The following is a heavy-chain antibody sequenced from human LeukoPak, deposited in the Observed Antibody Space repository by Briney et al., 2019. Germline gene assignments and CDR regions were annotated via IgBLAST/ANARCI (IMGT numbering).Heavy chain of an antibody. J-gene: IGHJ4*02. V-gene: IGHV3-23*01. CDR1: GFTFSSYG. Sequence: GGSLRLSCAASGFTFSSYGMSWVRQAPGKGLEWVSAISGSGGSTYYADSVKGRFTISRDNSKNTLYLQMNSLRAEDTAVYYCARDLIVPDAMTGSGSYSTDYWGQGTLATVSS. CDR2: ISGSGGST. CDR3: ARDLIVPDAMTGSGSYSTDY. D-gene: IGHD3-10*01.